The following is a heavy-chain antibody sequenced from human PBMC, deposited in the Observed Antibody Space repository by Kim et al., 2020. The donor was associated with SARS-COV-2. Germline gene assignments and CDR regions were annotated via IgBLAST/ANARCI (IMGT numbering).Heavy chain of an antibody. CDR3: ATWLATNYYYYGMDV. CDR2: IYSGGST. Sequence: GGSLRLSCAASGFTVSSNYMSWVRQAPGKGLEWVSVIYSGGSTYYADSVKGRFTISRDNSKNTLYLQMNSLRAEDTAVDYCATWLATNYYYYGMDVWGQGTTVAVSS. J-gene: IGHJ6*02. D-gene: IGHD6-19*01. CDR1: GFTVSSNY. V-gene: IGHV3-53*01.